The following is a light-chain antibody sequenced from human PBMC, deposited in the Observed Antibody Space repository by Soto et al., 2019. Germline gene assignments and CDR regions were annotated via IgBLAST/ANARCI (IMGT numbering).Light chain of an antibody. CDR2: EVS. V-gene: IGLV2-8*01. CDR3: QSYDSSLSASV. CDR1: SSDVGGYNF. J-gene: IGLJ3*02. Sequence: QSALTQPPSASGSPGQSVTISCTGTSSDVGGYNFVSWYQQHPGTAPKLIIYEVSKRPSGVPDRLSGSKSGNTASLTVSGLQAEDEADYYCQSYDSSLSASVFGGGTKLTVL.